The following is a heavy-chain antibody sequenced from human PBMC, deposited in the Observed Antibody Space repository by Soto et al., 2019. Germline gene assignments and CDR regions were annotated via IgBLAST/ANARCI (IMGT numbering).Heavy chain of an antibody. V-gene: IGHV3-15*07. Sequence: EVQLVESGGGLVKPGGSLRLSCAASGFTFSNAWMNWVRQAPGKGLEWVGRIKSKTDGGTTDYAAPVKGRFTISRDDSKNSLYLQINSLKTEDTAVYYCTTDGWSRLFFDYWGQGTLVTVSS. D-gene: IGHD6-19*01. CDR1: GFTFSNAW. CDR2: IKSKTDGGTT. J-gene: IGHJ4*02. CDR3: TTDGWSRLFFDY.